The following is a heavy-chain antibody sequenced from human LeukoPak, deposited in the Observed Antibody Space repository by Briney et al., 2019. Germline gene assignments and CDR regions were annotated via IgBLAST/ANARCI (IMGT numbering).Heavy chain of an antibody. J-gene: IGHJ4*02. Sequence: PGGSLRLSCAASGFTFSSYWMHWVRQAPGKGLVWVSRIHSDGSSTSYADSVRGRFTISRDDAKSTLYLQMDSLRAEDTAVYYCARSGWPYYFDYWGQGTLVTLSS. CDR2: IHSDGSST. CDR1: GFTFSSYW. CDR3: ARSGWPYYFDY. D-gene: IGHD3-22*01. V-gene: IGHV3-74*01.